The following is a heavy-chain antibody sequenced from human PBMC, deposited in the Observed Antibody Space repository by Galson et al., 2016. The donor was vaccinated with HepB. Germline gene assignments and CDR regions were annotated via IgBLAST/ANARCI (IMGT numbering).Heavy chain of an antibody. D-gene: IGHD6-13*01. CDR2: VYYSGST. Sequence: SETLSLTCSVSGGSVTSIPYYWNWIRQPPGKGLEWIGSVYYSGSTNYNPSLKSRVTILVDTSKNQFSLKLKSVTAADTAVYFCARYSQYSSPSFYYYGMDVWGPGTTVTVSS. J-gene: IGHJ6*02. V-gene: IGHV4-61*01. CDR3: ARYSQYSSPSFYYYGMDV. CDR1: GGSVTSIPYY.